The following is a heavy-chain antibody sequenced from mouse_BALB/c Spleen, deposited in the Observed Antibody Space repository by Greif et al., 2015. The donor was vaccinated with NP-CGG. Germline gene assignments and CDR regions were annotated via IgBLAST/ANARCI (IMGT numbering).Heavy chain of an antibody. J-gene: IGHJ1*01. V-gene: IGHV5-4*02. Sequence: EVQLQQSGGGLVKPGGSLKLSCAASGFTFSDYYMYWVRQTPEKRLEWVATISDGGSYTYYPDSVKGRFTISRDNAKDNLYLQMSSLKSEDTAMYYCSRDGNYWYFDVGGAGTTVTGSS. CDR3: SRDGNYWYFDV. CDR1: GFTFSDYY. D-gene: IGHD2-1*01. CDR2: ISDGGSYT.